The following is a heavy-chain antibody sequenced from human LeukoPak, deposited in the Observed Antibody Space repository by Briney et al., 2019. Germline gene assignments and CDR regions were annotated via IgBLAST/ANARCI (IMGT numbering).Heavy chain of an antibody. Sequence: PGGSLRLSCAASDFTVSSNYMSWVRQAPGKGLEWVSIIYAGGTTYYADSVKGRFTISRDNSKNTLYLQMNSLRAEDTAVYYCAKGGSYVSFDYWGQGTLVTVSS. CDR1: DFTVSSNY. CDR2: IYAGGTT. CDR3: AKGGSYVSFDY. D-gene: IGHD1-26*01. J-gene: IGHJ4*02. V-gene: IGHV3-53*01.